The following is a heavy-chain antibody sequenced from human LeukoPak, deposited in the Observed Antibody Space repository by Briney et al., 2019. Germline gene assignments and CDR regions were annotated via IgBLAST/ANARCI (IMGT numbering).Heavy chain of an antibody. V-gene: IGHV3-74*01. J-gene: IGHJ4*02. CDR3: ARRGWRGRYDY. Sequence: GGSLRLSCAASGFTFSTYWMHWVRQAPGKGLVWVSRTNSDGSSTNYADSVKGRFTMSRDNAKNTLYLQMNSLRAEDTAVYYCARRGWRGRYDYWGQGTLVTVSS. CDR1: GFTFSTYW. D-gene: IGHD3-3*01. CDR2: TNSDGSST.